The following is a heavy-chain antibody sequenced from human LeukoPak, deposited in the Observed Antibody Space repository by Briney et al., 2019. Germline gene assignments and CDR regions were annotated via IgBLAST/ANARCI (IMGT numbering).Heavy chain of an antibody. CDR3: ARGLRYFDWLSHNWFDH. J-gene: IGHJ5*02. CDR2: IYYSGST. D-gene: IGHD3-9*01. V-gene: IGHV4-59*08. CDR1: GGSISSYY. Sequence: PSETLSLTCTVSGGSISSYYWSWIRQPPGKGLEWIGYIYYSGSTNYNPSLKSRVTISVDTSKNQFSLKLSSVTAADTAVYYCARGLRYFDWLSHNWFDHWGQGTLVTVSS.